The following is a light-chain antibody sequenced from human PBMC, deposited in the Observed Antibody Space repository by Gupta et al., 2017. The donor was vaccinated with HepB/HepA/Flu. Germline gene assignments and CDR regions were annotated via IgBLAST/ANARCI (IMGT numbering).Light chain of an antibody. CDR3: QVWDSSSDNYV. V-gene: IGLV3-21*03. Sequence: SSVLTQPPSVSVAPGTTARITCGGNNIGSKSVDWYQQKPGQAPVLVVYDDSDRPSGIPERFSGSNYGTTATLTISRVEAGDEADYYCQVWDSSSDNYVFGTGTKVTVL. J-gene: IGLJ1*01. CDR2: DDS. CDR1: NIGSKS.